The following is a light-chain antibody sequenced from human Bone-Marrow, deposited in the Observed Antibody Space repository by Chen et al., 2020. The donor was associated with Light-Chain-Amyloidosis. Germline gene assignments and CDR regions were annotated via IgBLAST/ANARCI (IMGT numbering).Light chain of an antibody. Sequence: QSVLTQPPPVSGPPGQRVGIPSTGTDSNIGAGYDVPCYQQLPGRAPNLLMQGNNKRPSGVPDRFSASKSGTSASLAITGLQSDDEADYYCQSYDSSLSGSVFGTGTKVTV. CDR3: QSYDSSLSGSV. CDR1: DSNIGAGYD. J-gene: IGLJ1*01. V-gene: IGLV1-40*01. CDR2: GNN.